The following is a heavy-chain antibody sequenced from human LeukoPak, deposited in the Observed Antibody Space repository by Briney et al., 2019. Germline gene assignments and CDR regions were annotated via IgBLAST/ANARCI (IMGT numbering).Heavy chain of an antibody. CDR1: GDSVSSNIAT. J-gene: IGHJ3*01. CDR3: ARDTGAAISTFDV. CDR2: TYYRSKWYN. Sequence: SQTLSLTCAISGDSVSSNIATWNWIRQSPSGGLEWLGRTYYRSKWYNDYAVSVKSRITINPDTSKNQFSLQLNSVTPEDTAVYFCARDTGAAISTFDVWGQGTMVTVSS. V-gene: IGHV6-1*01. D-gene: IGHD5-12*01.